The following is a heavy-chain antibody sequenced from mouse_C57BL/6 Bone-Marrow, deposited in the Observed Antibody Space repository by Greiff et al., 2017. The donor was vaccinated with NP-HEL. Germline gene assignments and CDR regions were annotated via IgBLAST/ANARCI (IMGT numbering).Heavy chain of an antibody. CDR3: TRFFIDGGFAY. D-gene: IGHD1-1*01. J-gene: IGHJ3*01. CDR2: IDPETGGT. CDR1: GYTFTDYE. Sequence: VQLQQSGAELVRPGASVTLSCKASGYTFTDYEMHWVKQTPVHGLEWIGAIDPETGGTAYNQKFKGKAILTADKSSSTAYMELRSLTSEDSAVYYCTRFFIDGGFAYWGQGTLVTVSA. V-gene: IGHV1-15*01.